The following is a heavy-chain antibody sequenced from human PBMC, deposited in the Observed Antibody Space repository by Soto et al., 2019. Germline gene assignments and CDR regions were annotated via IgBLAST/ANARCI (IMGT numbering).Heavy chain of an antibody. Sequence: PGGSLRLSCAASVFTFSNYGMHWVRQAPGKGLEWVAIIWHDGNNKYYADSVRGRFIISRDNSKNRLYLQMNSLRAEDTAVYYCASDLVGASDSYGLDVWGQGTPVTVSS. D-gene: IGHD1-26*01. V-gene: IGHV3-33*01. CDR2: IWHDGNNK. J-gene: IGHJ6*02. CDR1: VFTFSNYG. CDR3: ASDLVGASDSYGLDV.